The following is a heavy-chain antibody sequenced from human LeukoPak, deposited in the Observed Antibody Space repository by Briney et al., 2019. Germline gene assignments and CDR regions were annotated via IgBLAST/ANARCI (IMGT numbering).Heavy chain of an antibody. CDR2: ISWNSGSI. Sequence: PGRSLRLTCAASGFTFDDYAMPWVRQAPGKGLEWVSGISWNSGSIGYADSAKGRFTISRDNAKNSLYLQMNSLRAEDTALYYCAKDKVPTRKYSSSWYYFDYWGQGTLVTVSS. V-gene: IGHV3-9*01. CDR1: GFTFDDYA. D-gene: IGHD6-13*01. J-gene: IGHJ4*02. CDR3: AKDKVPTRKYSSSWYYFDY.